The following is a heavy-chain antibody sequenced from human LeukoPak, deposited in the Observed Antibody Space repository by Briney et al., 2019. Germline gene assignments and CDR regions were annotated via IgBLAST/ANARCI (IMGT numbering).Heavy chain of an antibody. CDR2: IDSSSGTI. Sequence: GGSLRLSCAASGFSFSPYSMNWLRQAPGKGLEWISYIDSSSGTIYYADSVRGRFTISGDNAKNSLYLQMNNLRVEDTAVYYCVGPDSQFDCWGQGTLVTVSS. CDR1: GFSFSPYS. D-gene: IGHD3-10*01. CDR3: VGPDSQFDC. V-gene: IGHV3-48*01. J-gene: IGHJ4*02.